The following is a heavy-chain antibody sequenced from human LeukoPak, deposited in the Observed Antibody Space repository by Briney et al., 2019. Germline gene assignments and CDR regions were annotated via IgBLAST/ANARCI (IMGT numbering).Heavy chain of an antibody. CDR3: AKDLRGATTS. CDR2: ISWDGGST. CDR1: GFTFDDYT. V-gene: IGHV3-43*01. D-gene: IGHD1-26*01. J-gene: IGHJ4*02. Sequence: GESLRLSCAASGFTFDDYTMHWVRQAPGKGLEWVSLISWDGGSTYYADSVKGRFTISRDNSKNSLYLQMNSLRTEDTALYYCAKDLRGATTSWGQGTLVTVSS.